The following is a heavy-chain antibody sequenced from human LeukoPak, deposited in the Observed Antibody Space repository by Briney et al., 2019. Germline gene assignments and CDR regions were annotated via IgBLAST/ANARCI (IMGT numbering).Heavy chain of an antibody. V-gene: IGHV4-59*08. CDR3: ARHLTGYCSGGSCLYFHY. J-gene: IGHJ4*02. D-gene: IGHD2-15*01. Sequence: SETLSLTCTVSGGSISSYYWSWIRQPPGKGLEWIGYIYYSGNTNYNPSLKSRVTISVDTSKNQFSLKLSSVTAADTAVCYCARHLTGYCSGGSCLYFHYWGQGTLVTVSS. CDR1: GGSISSYY. CDR2: IYYSGNT.